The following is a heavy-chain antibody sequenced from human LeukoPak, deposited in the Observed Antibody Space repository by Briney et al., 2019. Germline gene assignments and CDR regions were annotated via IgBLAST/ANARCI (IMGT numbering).Heavy chain of an antibody. J-gene: IGHJ4*02. D-gene: IGHD2-21*01. V-gene: IGHV4-34*01. CDR3: ARSSIVVVIASPYYFDY. CDR1: GGSFGGYY. CDR2: INHSGST. Sequence: SETLSLTCAVYGGSFGGYYWSWIRQPPGKGLEWIGEINHSGSTNYNPSLKSRVTISVDTSKNQFSLKLSSVTAADTAVYYCARSSIVVVIASPYYFDYWGQGTLVTVSS.